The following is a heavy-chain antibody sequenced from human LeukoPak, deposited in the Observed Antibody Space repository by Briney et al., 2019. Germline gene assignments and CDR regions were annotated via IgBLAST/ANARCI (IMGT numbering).Heavy chain of an antibody. CDR2: IGSSSSTI. V-gene: IGHV3-48*01. CDR1: GFTFSSYS. CDR3: ARGRWFGELVPRYFDY. Sequence: SGGSLRLSCAASGFTFSSYSMNWVRQAPGKGLEWVSYIGSSSSTIYYADSVKGRFTISRDNAKNSLYLQMNSLRAEDTAVYYCARGRWFGELVPRYFDYWGQGTLVTVSS. J-gene: IGHJ4*02. D-gene: IGHD3-10*01.